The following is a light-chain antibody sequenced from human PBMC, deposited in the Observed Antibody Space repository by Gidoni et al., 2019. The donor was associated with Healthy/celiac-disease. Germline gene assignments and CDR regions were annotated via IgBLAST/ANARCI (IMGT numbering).Light chain of an antibody. J-gene: IGLJ2*01. Sequence: FDRTQTPAVSVASGQPARITCHGDILRSFYASWYQQKPGQAPVLVIYGKNNRPSGIPDRFSGSSSGNTASLTITGAQAEDESDYYCNSRDSSGNHLGVVFGGGTKLTVL. CDR3: NSRDSSGNHLGVV. V-gene: IGLV3-19*01. CDR2: GKN. CDR1: ILRSFY.